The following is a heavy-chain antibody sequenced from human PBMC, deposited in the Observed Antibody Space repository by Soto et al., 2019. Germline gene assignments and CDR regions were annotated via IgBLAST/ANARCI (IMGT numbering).Heavy chain of an antibody. D-gene: IGHD2-2*01. J-gene: IGHJ4*02. Sequence: QVQLQQWGAGLLKPSETLSLTCAVYGGSFSGYYWSWIRQPPGKGLEWIGEINHSGSTNYNPSLKSRVTISVDTSKNQFSLKLSSVTAADTAVYYCARVDSVLVPAAMQSPNFDYWGQGTLVTVSS. CDR3: ARVDSVLVPAAMQSPNFDY. CDR1: GGSFSGYY. CDR2: INHSGST. V-gene: IGHV4-34*01.